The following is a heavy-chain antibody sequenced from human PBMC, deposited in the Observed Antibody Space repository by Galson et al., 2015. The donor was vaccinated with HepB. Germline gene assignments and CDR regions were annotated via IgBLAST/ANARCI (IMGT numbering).Heavy chain of an antibody. V-gene: IGHV3-23*01. CDR3: VKGLQLVVSVWGFDH. D-gene: IGHD3-16*01. Sequence: SLRLSCAASGFTLSSYAMNWVRQSPGKGLEWVSGIGGSDGSTYYTDSVQGRFTISRDNSNNTLYLQMDSLSVDDTAVYYCVKGLQLVVSVWGFDHWGQGTLVTVSS. J-gene: IGHJ4*02. CDR2: IGGSDGST. CDR1: GFTLSSYA.